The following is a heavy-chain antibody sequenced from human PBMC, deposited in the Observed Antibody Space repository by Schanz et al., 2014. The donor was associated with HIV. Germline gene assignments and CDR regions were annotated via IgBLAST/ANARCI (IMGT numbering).Heavy chain of an antibody. D-gene: IGHD5-18*01. V-gene: IGHV3-7*01. CDR1: GVTFNNYG. CDR3: AKSNGGDTAVVQYYFDY. J-gene: IGHJ4*02. Sequence: VELGESGGGLVKPGGALRLSRAASGVTFNNYGIHWVRQAPGKGVGWAANKKEEGIEKYYVDSVKGRVTISRDNAKNSLYLNMYSLRAEDTAVYFCAKSNGGDTAVVQYYFDYWGQGTLVSVSS. CDR2: KKEEGIEK.